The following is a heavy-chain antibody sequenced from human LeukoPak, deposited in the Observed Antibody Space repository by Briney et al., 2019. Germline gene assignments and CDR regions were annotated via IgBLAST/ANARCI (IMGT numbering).Heavy chain of an antibody. CDR2: ISSSSSAI. J-gene: IGHJ4*02. Sequence: GGSLRLSCAAPGFTFSTYSMNWVRQAPGKGLEWVSYISSSSSAIYYADSVKGRFTVSRDNAKNSLYLQMNSLRDEDTGVYYCARGRDYWGQGTLVTVSS. CDR3: ARGRDY. CDR1: GFTFSTYS. V-gene: IGHV3-48*02.